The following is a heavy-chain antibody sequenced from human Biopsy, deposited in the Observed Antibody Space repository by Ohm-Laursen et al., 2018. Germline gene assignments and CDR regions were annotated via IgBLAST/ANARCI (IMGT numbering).Heavy chain of an antibody. CDR1: GGTFSNYA. J-gene: IGHJ4*02. Sequence: GASVKVSCKASGGTFSNYAISWVRQAPGEELEWMGGIIAVSGLVNYASKFQGRVSITADKSTTTAYMELSNLKSEDTAVYYCATPFQYYDSWGGYPPFDHWGQGTLVTVSS. V-gene: IGHV1-69*10. CDR3: ATPFQYYDSWGGYPPFDH. D-gene: IGHD3-3*01. CDR2: IIAVSGLV.